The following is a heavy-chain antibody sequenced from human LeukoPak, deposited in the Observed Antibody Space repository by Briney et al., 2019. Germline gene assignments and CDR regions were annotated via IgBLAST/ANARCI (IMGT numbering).Heavy chain of an antibody. CDR3: AKPRPSYSSSWYDH. D-gene: IGHD6-13*01. J-gene: IGHJ5*02. CDR2: IIGSGGST. Sequence: SGESLRLSCAASGFTFTSYAMSWVRQAPGKGLEWVSAIIGSGGSTYYADSVKGRLTISTDNSKNTLYLQMNSLRAEDTAVYYCAKPRPSYSSSWYDHWGQGTLVTVSS. CDR1: GFTFTSYA. V-gene: IGHV3-23*01.